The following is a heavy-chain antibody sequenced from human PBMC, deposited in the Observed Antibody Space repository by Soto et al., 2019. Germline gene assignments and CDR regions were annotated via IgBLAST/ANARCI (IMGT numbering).Heavy chain of an antibody. J-gene: IGHJ5*02. D-gene: IGHD6-19*01. Sequence: HPGGSLRLSCAASGFTFSSYSMNWVRQAPGKGLEWISYISSHSSTLHYADSVKGRFTISRDNAGNSLYLQMNSLRDEDTAVYYCVRDGSGNLYLNWFDPWGQGXLVTVYS. CDR1: GFTFSSYS. V-gene: IGHV3-48*02. CDR2: ISSHSSTL. CDR3: VRDGSGNLYLNWFDP.